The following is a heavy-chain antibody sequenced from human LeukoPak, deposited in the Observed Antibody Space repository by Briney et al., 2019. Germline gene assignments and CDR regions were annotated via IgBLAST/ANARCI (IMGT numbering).Heavy chain of an antibody. CDR3: ARVSSDVVPVIVEPYYYYGMDV. V-gene: IGHV1-46*01. D-gene: IGHD1-26*01. Sequence: GASVKVSCKASGYTFTSYYMHWVRQAPGQGLEWMGIINPSGGSTSYAQKFQGRVTMTRDTSTSIVYMELSSLRSEDTAVYYCARVSSDVVPVIVEPYYYYGMDVWGQGTTVTVSS. CDR1: GYTFTSYY. CDR2: INPSGGST. J-gene: IGHJ6*02.